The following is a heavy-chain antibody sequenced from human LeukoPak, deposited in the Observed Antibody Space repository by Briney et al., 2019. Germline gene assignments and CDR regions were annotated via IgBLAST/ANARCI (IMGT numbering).Heavy chain of an antibody. Sequence: GGSLRLSCAASGFTFSSYGMHWVRQAPGKGLEWVAIIWYDGSNKYYADSVKGRFTISVDNSENTLYLQMNSPRAEDTAVYYCARDPYDSSGYPMGYWGQGTLVTVSS. CDR1: GFTFSSYG. J-gene: IGHJ4*02. V-gene: IGHV3-33*01. D-gene: IGHD3-22*01. CDR3: ARDPYDSSGYPMGY. CDR2: IWYDGSNK.